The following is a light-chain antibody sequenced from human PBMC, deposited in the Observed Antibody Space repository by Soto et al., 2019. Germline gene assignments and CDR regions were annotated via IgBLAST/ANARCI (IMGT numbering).Light chain of an antibody. CDR3: GSWDSSLSAYV. J-gene: IGLJ1*01. CDR1: SSNIGGNS. CDR2: DDD. Sequence: VRTQPRSVSAAPGQRATISCSGSSSNIGGNSVSWYQQLPGTAPKLLIYDDDKRPSGIPDRFSGSKSGTSATLGITGFQTGDEADYYCGSWDSSLSAYVFGTGTKVTAL. V-gene: IGLV1-51*01.